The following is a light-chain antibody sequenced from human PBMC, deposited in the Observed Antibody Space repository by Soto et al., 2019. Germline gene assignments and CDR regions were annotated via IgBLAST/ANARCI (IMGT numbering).Light chain of an antibody. CDR2: DVS. Sequence: QSALTQPASVSGSPGQSITISCTETSSDVGGYNYVSWYQQHPGKAPKLMIYDVSNRPSGVSNRFSGSKSGNTASLTISGLQAEDEADYYCSSYTSSSRYVFGTGTKVTVL. V-gene: IGLV2-14*01. CDR3: SSYTSSSRYV. CDR1: SSDVGGYNY. J-gene: IGLJ1*01.